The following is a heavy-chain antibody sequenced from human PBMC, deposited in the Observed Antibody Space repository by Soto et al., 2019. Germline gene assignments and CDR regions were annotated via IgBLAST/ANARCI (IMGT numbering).Heavy chain of an antibody. J-gene: IGHJ5*02. V-gene: IGHV1-2*02. CDR1: GYTFTGYY. CDR3: ARNYGDSNDVWFDP. D-gene: IGHD4-17*01. Sequence: GASVKVSCKASGYTFTGYYMHWVRQAPGQGLEWMGWINPNSGDTNYAQKFQGRVTMTRDTSISTAHMELRSLRSDDTAVYYCARNYGDSNDVWFDPWGQGTLVTVSS. CDR2: INPNSGDT.